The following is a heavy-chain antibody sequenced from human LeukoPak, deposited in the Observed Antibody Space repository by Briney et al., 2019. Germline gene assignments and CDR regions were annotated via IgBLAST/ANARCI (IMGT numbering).Heavy chain of an antibody. Sequence: GGSLRLSCAASGFTFSHAWMSWVRQAPGKGLEWVGRIKRKTDGGTADHAAPVKGRFTISRDNSKNTLYLQMNSLKTEDTAVYYCTTVTDGGLDYWGQGTLVTVSS. CDR2: IKRKTDGGTA. V-gene: IGHV3-15*01. CDR3: TTVTDGGLDY. CDR1: GFTFSHAW. J-gene: IGHJ4*02.